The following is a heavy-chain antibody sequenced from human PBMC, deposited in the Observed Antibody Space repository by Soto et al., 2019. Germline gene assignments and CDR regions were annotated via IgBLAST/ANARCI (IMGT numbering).Heavy chain of an antibody. CDR2: ISYDGSNK. CDR3: ARDAVGATCLLY. Sequence: QVQLVESGGGVVQPGRSLRLSCAASGFTFSSYAMHWVRQAPGKGLEWVAVISYDGSNKYYADSVKGRFTISRDNSKNTLYLQMNSLRAEDTAVYYCARDAVGATCLLYWGQGTLVTVSS. D-gene: IGHD1-26*01. CDR1: GFTFSSYA. J-gene: IGHJ4*02. V-gene: IGHV3-30-3*01.